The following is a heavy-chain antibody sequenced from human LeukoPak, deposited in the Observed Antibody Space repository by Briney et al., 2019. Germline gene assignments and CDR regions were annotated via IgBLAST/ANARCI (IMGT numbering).Heavy chain of an antibody. CDR3: AKVSYDTLLIDAFDI. Sequence: GGSLRLSCAASGFTFSSYGMHWVRQAPGKGLEWVAVISYDGSNKYYADSVKGRFTISRDNSKNTLYLQMNSLRAEDTAVYYCAKVSYDTLLIDAFDIWGQGTMVTVSS. D-gene: IGHD2-8*01. CDR2: ISYDGSNK. J-gene: IGHJ3*02. CDR1: GFTFSSYG. V-gene: IGHV3-30*18.